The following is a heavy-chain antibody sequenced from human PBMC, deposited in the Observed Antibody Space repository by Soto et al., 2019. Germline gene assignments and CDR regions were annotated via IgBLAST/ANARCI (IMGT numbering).Heavy chain of an antibody. Sequence: PSETLSLTCAVSGYSISSGYYWGWIRQPPGKGLEWIGSIYHSGSTYYNPSLKSRVTISVDTSKNQFSLELSSVTAADTAVYYCAKSSSGCVDYWGQGTLVTVSS. D-gene: IGHD6-19*01. V-gene: IGHV4-38-2*01. CDR3: AKSSSGCVDY. CDR2: IYHSGST. J-gene: IGHJ4*02. CDR1: GYSISSGYY.